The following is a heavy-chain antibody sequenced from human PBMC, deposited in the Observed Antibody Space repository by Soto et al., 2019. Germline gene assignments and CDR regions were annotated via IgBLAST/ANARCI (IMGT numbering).Heavy chain of an antibody. V-gene: IGHV1-3*01. CDR3: ARDKITTSEHFFQFGMDF. CDR2: IHPANANT. D-gene: IGHD1-1*01. Sequence: ASVKVSCKASGYSFTQYAMHWVRQAPGRSLEWLGWIHPANANTKYPQKFQGRVTFTRDTSATTAYMELSSLKSEDAGLYYCARDKITTSEHFFQFGMDFGGQGTTVNVSS. CDR1: GYSFTQYA. J-gene: IGHJ6*02.